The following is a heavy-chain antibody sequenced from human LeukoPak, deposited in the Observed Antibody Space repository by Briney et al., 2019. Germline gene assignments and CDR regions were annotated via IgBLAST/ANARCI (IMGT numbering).Heavy chain of an antibody. J-gene: IGHJ3*02. CDR3: ARRMPGTTSDI. D-gene: IGHD1-1*01. V-gene: IGHV4-39*07. CDR1: GGSIGSASYY. CDR2: ISYSGST. Sequence: SETLSLTCTVSGGSIGSASYYWGWIRQPPGKGLEWIATISYSGSTNYNPSLKSRVTISVDTSKNQFSLKLSSVTAADTAMYYCARRMPGTTSDIWGQGTMVTVSS.